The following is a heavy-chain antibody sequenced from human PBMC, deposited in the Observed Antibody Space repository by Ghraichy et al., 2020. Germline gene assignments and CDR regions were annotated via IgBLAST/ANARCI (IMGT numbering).Heavy chain of an antibody. Sequence: SQTLSLTCSVSGTSVRTYFWSWIRQPPWNGLESIADIFYSGSTNYNPSLKSRVTISIDASSNQFSLNLSSVTAADTAVFYCARMGGYKDPLWYWGQGTLVAVS. V-gene: IGHV4-59*02. CDR2: IFYSGST. CDR1: GTSVRTYF. J-gene: IGHJ4*02. D-gene: IGHD3-10*01. CDR3: ARMGGYKDPLWY.